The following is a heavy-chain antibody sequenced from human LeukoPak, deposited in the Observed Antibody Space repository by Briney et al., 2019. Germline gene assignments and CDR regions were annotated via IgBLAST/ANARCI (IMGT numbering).Heavy chain of an antibody. CDR2: INPNSGGT. D-gene: IGHD2-15*01. CDR1: GYTFTGYY. CDR3: ARGREVVVVVAATGYYYYYMDV. V-gene: IGHV1-2*02. Sequence: ASVKVSCKASGYTFTGYYMHWVRQAPGQGLEWMGWINPNSGGTNYAQKFQGRVTMTRDTSISTAYMELSRLRSEDTAVYYCARGREVVVVVAATGYYYYYMDVWGKGTRSPSP. J-gene: IGHJ6*03.